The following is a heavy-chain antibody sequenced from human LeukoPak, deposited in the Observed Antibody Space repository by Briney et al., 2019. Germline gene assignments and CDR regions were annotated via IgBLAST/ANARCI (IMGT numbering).Heavy chain of an antibody. D-gene: IGHD3-22*01. V-gene: IGHV4-34*01. CDR2: INHSGST. CDR1: GGSFSGYY. Sequence: SETLSPTCAVYGGSFSGYYWSWIRQPPGKGLEWIGEINHSGSTNYNPSLKSRVTISVDTSKNQFSLKLSSVTAADTAVYYCARGAGLFDSSGYYPGPHLDYWGQGTLVTVSS. CDR3: ARGAGLFDSSGYYPGPHLDY. J-gene: IGHJ4*02.